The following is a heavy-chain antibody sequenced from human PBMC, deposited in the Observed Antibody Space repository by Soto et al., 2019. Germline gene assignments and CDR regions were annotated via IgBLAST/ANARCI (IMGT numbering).Heavy chain of an antibody. V-gene: IGHV3-23*01. CDR1: GFTFKNYD. CDR3: AKDRQFRSYYESAGHYNN. D-gene: IGHD3-9*01. J-gene: IGHJ4*02. Sequence: EVQLLESGGGLVQPGGSLRLSCAASGFTFKNYDMRWVRQAPGKGLEWVSGISGSGAITYYADSVRGRFTISRDNSKNTLYLQLNSLGAEDTAIYYCAKDRQFRSYYESAGHYNNWGQGTLVTVSS. CDR2: ISGSGAIT.